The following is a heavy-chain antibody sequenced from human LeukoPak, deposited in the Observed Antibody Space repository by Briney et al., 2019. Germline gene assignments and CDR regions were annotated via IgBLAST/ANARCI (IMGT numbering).Heavy chain of an antibody. CDR1: GFTFSSYG. CDR3: TRDPILGAPDYFDY. V-gene: IGHV3-30*03. Sequence: PGGSLRLSCAASGFTFSSYGMNWVRQTPGKGLEWVAVTSPDEGLKFYGDSVKGRFTISRDNSKNTMYLQMNNLREEDTAVYYCTRDPILGAPDYFDYWGQGTLVTVSS. J-gene: IGHJ4*02. D-gene: IGHD1-26*01. CDR2: TSPDEGLK.